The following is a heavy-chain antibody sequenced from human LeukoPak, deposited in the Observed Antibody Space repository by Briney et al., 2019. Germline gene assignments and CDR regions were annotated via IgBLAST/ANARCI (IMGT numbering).Heavy chain of an antibody. V-gene: IGHV1-2*02. CDR3: AREYSSSDGTGTFDY. CDR1: GYTFTGYY. Sequence: GASVKVSCKASGYTFTGYYMHWVRQAPGQGLEWMGWINPNSGVTNYAQKFQDRVTMTRDTSISTAYMELSRLRSDDTALYYRAREYSSSDGTGTFDYWGQGTLVTVSS. D-gene: IGHD6-6*01. J-gene: IGHJ4*02. CDR2: INPNSGVT.